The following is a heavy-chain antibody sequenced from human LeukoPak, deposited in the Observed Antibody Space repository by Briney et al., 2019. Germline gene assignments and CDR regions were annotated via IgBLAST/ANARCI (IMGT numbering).Heavy chain of an antibody. CDR1: GFTFTSYS. Sequence: GGCLRLSCAASGFTFTSYSMNWVRQAPGKGLEWVSSISSSSSYIDYADSVKGRFTISRDNAKNSLYLQMNSLTAEDTAVYYCARDYYGDYYFDYWGQGTLVTVSS. J-gene: IGHJ4*02. CDR3: ARDYYGDYYFDY. D-gene: IGHD4-17*01. CDR2: ISSSSSYI. V-gene: IGHV3-21*01.